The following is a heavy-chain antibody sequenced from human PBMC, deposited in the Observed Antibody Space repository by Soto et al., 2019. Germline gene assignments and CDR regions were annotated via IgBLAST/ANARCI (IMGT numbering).Heavy chain of an antibody. CDR1: GGSISSYY. J-gene: IGHJ6*02. CDR3: ARGRLAARYYYYYGMDV. D-gene: IGHD6-6*01. Sequence: SETLSLTCTVSGGSISSYYWSWIRQPPGKGLEWIGYIYYSGSTNYNPSLKSRVTISVDTSKNQFSLKLSSVTAADTAVYYCARGRLAARYYYYYGMDVWGQGTSVTVSS. CDR2: IYYSGST. V-gene: IGHV4-59*01.